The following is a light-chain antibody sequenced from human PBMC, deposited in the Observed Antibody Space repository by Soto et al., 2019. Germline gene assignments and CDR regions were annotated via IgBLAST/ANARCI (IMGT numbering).Light chain of an antibody. Sequence: DIQMTRSPSSLSASVGDRVTITCRASQAITNYLAWYQQKPGKVPKLLIYAASTLQSGVPSRFSGSGSGTDFTLTISSLQPEDVATYYCQKYNRAPETFGQGTKVEIK. J-gene: IGKJ1*01. V-gene: IGKV1-27*01. CDR2: AAS. CDR1: QAITNY. CDR3: QKYNRAPET.